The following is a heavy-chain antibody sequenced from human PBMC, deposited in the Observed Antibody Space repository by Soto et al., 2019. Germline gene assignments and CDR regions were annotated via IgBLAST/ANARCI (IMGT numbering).Heavy chain of an antibody. CDR1: EFTFSSYG. J-gene: IGHJ6*02. CDR2: IAYDGSNK. CDR3: AKAGSSGGYYLHGMDV. D-gene: IGHD6-19*01. Sequence: GGSLSLSCAPFEFTFSSYGMPWVRKAPGKELEWVAVIAYDGSNKYYADSGKGRFTISRDNSKNTLYLQMNSVRAEDTAVYYCAKAGSSGGYYLHGMDVWGQGTTVTVSS. V-gene: IGHV3-30*18.